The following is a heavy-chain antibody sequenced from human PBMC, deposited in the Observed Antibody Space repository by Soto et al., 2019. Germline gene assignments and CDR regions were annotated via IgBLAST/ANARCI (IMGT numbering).Heavy chain of an antibody. CDR2: ISGSGGST. V-gene: IGHV3-23*01. CDR3: AKAAGFGVVTLNWFDP. Sequence: GGSLRLSCAASGFTFSSYAMSWVRQAPGKGLEWVSAISGSGGSTYYADSVKGRLTISRDNSKTTLYLQMNSLRSEDTAVYYCAKAAGFGVVTLNWFDPWGQGTLVTVSS. J-gene: IGHJ5*02. CDR1: GFTFSSYA. D-gene: IGHD3-3*01.